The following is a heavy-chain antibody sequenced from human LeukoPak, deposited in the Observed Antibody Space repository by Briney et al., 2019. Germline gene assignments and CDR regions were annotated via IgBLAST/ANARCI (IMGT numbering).Heavy chain of an antibody. Sequence: PGGSLRLSCAASGFTFDDYAMHWVRHAPGKGLEWVSGISWNSGSIGYADSVKGRFTISRDNAKNSLYLQMNSLRAEDTALYYCAKDIHGSGSYLGYWGQGTLVTVSS. J-gene: IGHJ4*02. V-gene: IGHV3-9*01. CDR1: GFTFDDYA. CDR2: ISWNSGSI. CDR3: AKDIHGSGSYLGY. D-gene: IGHD3-10*01.